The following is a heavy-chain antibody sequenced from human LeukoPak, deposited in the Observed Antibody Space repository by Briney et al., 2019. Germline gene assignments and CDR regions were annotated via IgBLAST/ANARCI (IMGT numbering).Heavy chain of an antibody. D-gene: IGHD3-22*01. Sequence: PSETLSLTCTVSGGSISSYYWSWIRQPPGKGLEWIGYIYYSGSTNYNPSLKSRVTISVDTSKNQFSLKLSSVTAADTAVYYCARDPKISSGYFSDYWGQGTLVTVSS. J-gene: IGHJ4*02. CDR1: GGSISSYY. CDR2: IYYSGST. CDR3: ARDPKISSGYFSDY. V-gene: IGHV4-59*01.